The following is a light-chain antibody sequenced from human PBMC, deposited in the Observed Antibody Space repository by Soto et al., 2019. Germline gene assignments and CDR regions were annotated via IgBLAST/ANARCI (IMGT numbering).Light chain of an antibody. CDR3: QPRSGFT. J-gene: IGKJ3*01. Sequence: EIVLTQSPATLSLSPGERATLSCRASQSIDSYLAWYQHKPGQAPRLLIHDASHRATGVPARFSGSGSGTDFTLTISSLEPEDFEVYYCQPRSGFTFGPGTKVDL. CDR2: DAS. CDR1: QSIDSY. V-gene: IGKV3-11*01.